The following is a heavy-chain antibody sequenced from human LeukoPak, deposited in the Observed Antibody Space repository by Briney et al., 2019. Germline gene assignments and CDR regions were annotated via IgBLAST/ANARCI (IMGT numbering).Heavy chain of an antibody. CDR2: ISGSGAST. J-gene: IGHJ4*02. V-gene: IGHV3-23*01. CDR3: AKEGYYSGYDSLSPYFDY. CDR1: GFTFKSHA. D-gene: IGHD5-12*01. Sequence: GGSLRLSCAASGFTFKSHAMTWVRQAPGKGLEWVSAISGSGASTYYPDSVNGRFTISRDNSKNTLYLQMNSLRAEDTAVYYCAKEGYYSGYDSLSPYFDYWGQGTLVTVSS.